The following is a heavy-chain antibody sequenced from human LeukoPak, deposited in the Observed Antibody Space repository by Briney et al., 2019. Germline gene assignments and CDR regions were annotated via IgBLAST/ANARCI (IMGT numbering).Heavy chain of an antibody. D-gene: IGHD3-10*01. CDR3: ARGGAYYGSGIQSPNDY. Sequence: ASVKLTCKAHGRTLSSYAISWVRQAPGQGLEWMGVIVHIFRTANDAQKFQGRVAITADKSTSTAYMELSSLRSEDTAVYYCARGGAYYGSGIQSPNDYWGQGTLVTVSS. J-gene: IGHJ4*02. CDR1: GRTLSSYA. V-gene: IGHV1-69*06. CDR2: IVHIFRTA.